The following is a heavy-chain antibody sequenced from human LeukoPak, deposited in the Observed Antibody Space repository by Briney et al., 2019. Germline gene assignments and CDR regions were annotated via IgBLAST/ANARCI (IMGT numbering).Heavy chain of an antibody. Sequence: GASVKVSCKASGGTFSSYAIGWVRQAPGQGLEWMGGIIPIFGTANYAQKFQGRVTITADKSTSTAYMELSSLRSEDTAVYYCARDPSYDILTGDGEADYYYGMDVWGKGTTVTVSS. D-gene: IGHD3-9*01. V-gene: IGHV1-69*06. CDR2: IIPIFGTA. CDR3: ARDPSYDILTGDGEADYYYGMDV. J-gene: IGHJ6*04. CDR1: GGTFSSYA.